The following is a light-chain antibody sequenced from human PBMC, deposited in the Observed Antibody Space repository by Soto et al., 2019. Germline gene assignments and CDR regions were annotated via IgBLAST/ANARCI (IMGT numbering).Light chain of an antibody. CDR3: NSYTTSRTYV. CDR2: EVN. CDR1: SSDIGGYNY. J-gene: IGLJ1*01. Sequence: QSALTQPASVSGSPGQSITISCTGTSSDIGGYNYVSWYQQHPGKAPKLMIYEVNNRPSGVSDRFSGSKSGNTASLTISGLQAEDEADYYCNSYTTSRTYVFGTGTKLTVL. V-gene: IGLV2-14*01.